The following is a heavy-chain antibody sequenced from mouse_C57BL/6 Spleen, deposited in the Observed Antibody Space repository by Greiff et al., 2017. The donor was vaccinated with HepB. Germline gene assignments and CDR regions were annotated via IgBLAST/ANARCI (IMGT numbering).Heavy chain of an antibody. CDR2: IDPEDGET. Sequence: EVQLQQSGAELVKPGASVKLSCTPSGFNIKDYYMHWVKQRPEQGLEWIGRIDPEDGETKYAPNFQGKATITADTSSNTAYLQLSSLTSEDTAVYYSARNYYGSSGYFDVWGTGTTVTVSS. V-gene: IGHV14-2*01. CDR3: ARNYYGSSGYFDV. CDR1: GFNIKDYY. J-gene: IGHJ1*03. D-gene: IGHD1-1*01.